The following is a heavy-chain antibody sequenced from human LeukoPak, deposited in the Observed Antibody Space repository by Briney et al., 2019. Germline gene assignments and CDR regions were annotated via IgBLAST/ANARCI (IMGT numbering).Heavy chain of an antibody. V-gene: IGHV4-38-2*02. J-gene: IGHJ5*02. D-gene: IGHD3-10*01. CDR3: ARATLLWFGETGWFDP. CDR2: IYHSGST. Sequence: PSETLSLTCTVSGYSISSGYYWGWIRQPPGKGLEWIGSIYHSGSTYYNPSLKSRVTISVDTSKNQFSLKLSSVTAADTAVYYFARATLLWFGETGWFDPWGQGTLVTVSS. CDR1: GYSISSGYY.